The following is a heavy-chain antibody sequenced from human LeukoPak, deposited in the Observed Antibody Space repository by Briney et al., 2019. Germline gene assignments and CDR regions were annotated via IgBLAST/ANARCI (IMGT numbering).Heavy chain of an antibody. Sequence: GRSLRLSCAASGFTFSSYCMHWVRQAPGKGLEWVAVITYDGSNKYYADSVKGRFTISRDNSKNTLYLQMNSLRAEDTAVYYCAKDHCSSTSCYYYYYGMDVWGQGTTVAVSS. J-gene: IGHJ6*02. V-gene: IGHV3-30*18. D-gene: IGHD2-2*01. CDR3: AKDHCSSTSCYYYYYGMDV. CDR1: GFTFSSYC. CDR2: ITYDGSNK.